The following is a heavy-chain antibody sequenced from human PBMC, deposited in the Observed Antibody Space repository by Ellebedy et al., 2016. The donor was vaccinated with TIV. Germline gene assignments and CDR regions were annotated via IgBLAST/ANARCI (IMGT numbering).Heavy chain of an antibody. Sequence: GSLRLXXTVSGGSITNFYWNWIRQPAGKGLVWIGRIHTSGRTNYNPSLESRVTMSVDTSKNEVSLRLTSVTAADTAVYFCARVAPYYQGSGAFDPWGQGTVVTVSS. D-gene: IGHD3-10*01. CDR2: IHTSGRT. CDR3: ARVAPYYQGSGAFDP. CDR1: GGSITNFY. V-gene: IGHV4-4*07. J-gene: IGHJ5*02.